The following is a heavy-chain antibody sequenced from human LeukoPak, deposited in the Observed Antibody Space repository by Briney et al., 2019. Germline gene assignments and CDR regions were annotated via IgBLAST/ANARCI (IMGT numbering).Heavy chain of an antibody. V-gene: IGHV5-51*01. J-gene: IGHJ6*04. Sequence: GESLKISCKGFGYSFANYWIGWVRQMPGKGLEWMGIIYPSDSATTYSPSFQGQVTISADKSISTAYLQWSSLKASDTAMYYCARHILTGYYEMDVWGKGTTVTISS. CDR2: IYPSDSAT. D-gene: IGHD3-9*01. CDR1: GYSFANYW. CDR3: ARHILTGYYEMDV.